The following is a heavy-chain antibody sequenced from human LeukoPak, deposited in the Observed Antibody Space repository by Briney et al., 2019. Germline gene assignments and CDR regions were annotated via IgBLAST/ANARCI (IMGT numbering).Heavy chain of an antibody. J-gene: IGHJ4*02. CDR3: AKDRRTDYRGAWY. CDR1: GFTFSSYA. Sequence: GGSLRLSCAASGFTFSSYAMTWVRQAPGKGLEWVSTISGSGGSTHYADSAKGRFTISRDNSKNTLYLQMNSLRAGDTAVYYCAKDRRTDYRGAWYWGQGTLVGVSS. V-gene: IGHV3-23*01. D-gene: IGHD6-19*01. CDR2: ISGSGGST.